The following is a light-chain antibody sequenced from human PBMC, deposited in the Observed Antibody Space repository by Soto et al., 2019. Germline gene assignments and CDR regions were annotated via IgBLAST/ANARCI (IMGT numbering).Light chain of an antibody. V-gene: IGLV1-40*01. Sequence: QPVLTQPPSVSGAPGQRVTISCTGNSASIGAGYDVHWYQQLPGTAPRLLIYGNNNRPSGVPDRFSGSKSGTSASLAITGLQAEDEADYYCQSYYSSLSGLEVFGGGTTLTVL. CDR3: QSYYSSLSGLEV. CDR2: GNN. CDR1: SASIGAGYD. J-gene: IGLJ3*02.